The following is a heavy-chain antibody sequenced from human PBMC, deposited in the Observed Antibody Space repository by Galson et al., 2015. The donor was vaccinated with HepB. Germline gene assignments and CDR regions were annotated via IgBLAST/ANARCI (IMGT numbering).Heavy chain of an antibody. D-gene: IGHD6-19*01. V-gene: IGHV3-30-3*01. CDR2: ITYDGGNK. J-gene: IGHJ4*02. CDR1: GYTFSSYA. CDR3: ARLYSSGWCYCDY. Sequence: SLRLSCAASGYTFSSYAMHWVRQAPGQGLEWVAVITYDGGNKYYADSVKGRFTISRDTSKNTLYLQMNSLRAEDTAVYYCARLYSSGWCYCDYWGQGTLVTVSS.